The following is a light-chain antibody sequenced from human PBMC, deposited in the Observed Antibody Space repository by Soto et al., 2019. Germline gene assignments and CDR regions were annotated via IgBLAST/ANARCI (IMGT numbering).Light chain of an antibody. CDR2: GAS. V-gene: IGKV3-20*01. CDR1: QSVSSSY. Sequence: EIVLTQSPGTLSLSPGERATLSCRASQSVSSSYLAWYQQKPGQAPRLLIYGASSRATGIPDRFSGSGSGTDFTLTISRLEPEDFAVYYCQQYGSSPPRITFGQGTRREIK. CDR3: QQYGSSPPRIT. J-gene: IGKJ5*01.